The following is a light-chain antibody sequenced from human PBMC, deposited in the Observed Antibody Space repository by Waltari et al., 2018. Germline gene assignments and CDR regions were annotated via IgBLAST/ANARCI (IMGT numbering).Light chain of an antibody. CDR1: QSSTSYS. CDR2: GAS. J-gene: IGKJ4*01. CDR3: QQDGGSPPLT. V-gene: IGKV3-20*01. Sequence: EIVLTQSPGTLSLSPGERATLSCRTSQSSTSYSLAWYQQKPGQAPRLLIYGASSRATGSPDRVSGSWSGTDFTLTISRLEPEDFAVYYCQQDGGSPPLTFGGGTKVEIK.